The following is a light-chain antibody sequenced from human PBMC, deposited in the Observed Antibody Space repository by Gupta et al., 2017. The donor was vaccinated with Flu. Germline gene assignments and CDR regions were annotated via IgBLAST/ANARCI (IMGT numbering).Light chain of an antibody. J-gene: IGLJ1*01. Sequence: ITISCTGTNSDVGGYNIVSWYQHYPGKAPKLIIYDVTKRPSGISRRFSGSKSGNTASLTISGLQAEDEAYYYCCSFAGADSLYVFGTGTKVTVL. V-gene: IGLV2-23*02. CDR1: NSDVGGYNI. CDR3: CSFAGADSLYV. CDR2: DVT.